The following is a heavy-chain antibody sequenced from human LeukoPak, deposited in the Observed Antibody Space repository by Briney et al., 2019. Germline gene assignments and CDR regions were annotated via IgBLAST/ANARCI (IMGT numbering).Heavy chain of an antibody. J-gene: IGHJ4*02. CDR1: GFTFSSFG. CDR2: ISYDGSNK. CDR3: ARGQYSSSWYGSVDY. V-gene: IGHV3-30*03. D-gene: IGHD6-13*01. Sequence: GGSLRLSCAASGFTFSSFGMHWVRQAPGKGLEWVAVISYDGSNKYYADSVKGRFTISRDNSKNTLYLQMNSLRAEDTAVYYCARGQYSSSWYGSVDYWGQGILVTVSS.